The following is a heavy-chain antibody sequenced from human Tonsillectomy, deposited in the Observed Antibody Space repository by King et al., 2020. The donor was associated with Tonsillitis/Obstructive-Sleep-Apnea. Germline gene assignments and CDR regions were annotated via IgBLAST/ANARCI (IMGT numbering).Heavy chain of an antibody. J-gene: IGHJ5*02. D-gene: IGHD3-3*01. V-gene: IGHV1-69*01. CDR2: IIPIFVTT. CDR1: GGTFSSYG. CDR3: ARDGYYDFVNWFDP. Sequence: QLVQSGAEVKKPGSSVKVSCKASGGTFSSYGISWVRQAPGQGLEWMGQIIPIFVTTNYAQKFQGRVTISADEFTSTAYMELSSLRTEDTAVYFCARDGYYDFVNWFDPWGQGTLVTVSS.